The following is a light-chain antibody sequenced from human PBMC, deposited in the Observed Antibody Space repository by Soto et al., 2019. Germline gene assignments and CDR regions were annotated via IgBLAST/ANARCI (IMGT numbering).Light chain of an antibody. CDR2: AAS. V-gene: IGKV1-39*01. Sequence: DIQMTQFPCSRSASVGGRGPSTCRASQSISTYLNWYQQKVGKAPKLLIYAASSLQSGVPSRFSGSGSGTDFTLTITSLQPEDFATYYCQQSYTTPSITFGQGTQLEIK. CDR3: QQSYTTPSIT. J-gene: IGKJ5*01. CDR1: QSISTY.